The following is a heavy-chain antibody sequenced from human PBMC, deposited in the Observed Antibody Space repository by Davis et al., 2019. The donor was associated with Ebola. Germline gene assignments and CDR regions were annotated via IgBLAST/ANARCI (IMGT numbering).Heavy chain of an antibody. CDR2: ISSSSSSI. D-gene: IGHD2-2*01. CDR3: ARGDHIVVVPAAMPVSLFDY. J-gene: IGHJ4*02. CDR1: GFTFSSYS. V-gene: IGHV3-21*01. Sequence: GGSLRLSCAASGFTFSSYSMNWVRQAPGKGLEWVSSISSSSSSIYYADSVKGRFTISRDNAKNSLYLQMNSLRAEDTAVYYCARGDHIVVVPAAMPVSLFDYWGQGTLVTVSS.